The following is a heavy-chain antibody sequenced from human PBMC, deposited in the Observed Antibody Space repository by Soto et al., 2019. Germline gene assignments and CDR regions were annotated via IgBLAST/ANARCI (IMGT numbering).Heavy chain of an antibody. D-gene: IGHD3-10*01. J-gene: IGHJ4*02. CDR1: GFTFSSYG. V-gene: IGHV3-30*18. Sequence: QVQLVESGGGVVQPGRSLRLSCAASGFTFSSYGMHWVRQAPGKGLEWVAVISYDGSNKYYADSVKGRFTISRDNSKNTLYLQMNSLRAEGTAVYYCAKNSLLWFGELLDYFDYWGQGTLVTVSS. CDR3: AKNSLLWFGELLDYFDY. CDR2: ISYDGSNK.